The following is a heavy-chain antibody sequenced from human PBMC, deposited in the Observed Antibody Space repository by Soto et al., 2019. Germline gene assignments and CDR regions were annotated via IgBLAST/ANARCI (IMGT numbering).Heavy chain of an antibody. CDR2: IYSGGST. Sequence: HPGGSPRLSCAASGFTVCSNYMSWVRQAPGKGLEWVSVIYSGGSTYYADSVKGRFTISRDNSKNTLYLQMNSLRAEDTAVYYCARQSPLYCTNGVCFPPINYYYYYMDVWGKGTTLTVSS. V-gene: IGHV3-66*04. D-gene: IGHD2-8*01. CDR1: GFTVCSNY. CDR3: ARQSPLYCTNGVCFPPINYYYYYMDV. J-gene: IGHJ6*03.